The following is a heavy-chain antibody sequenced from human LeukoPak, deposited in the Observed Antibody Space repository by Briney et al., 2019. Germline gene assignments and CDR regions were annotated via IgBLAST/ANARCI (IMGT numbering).Heavy chain of an antibody. Sequence: PGGSLRLSCAASGFTFSSSAMTWVRQAPGKGLEWVSAISGGSGTSYYADSVKGRFTISRDNSKNTLYLQMNSLGAEDTAVYYCAKGISSSDYWGQGTLVTVSS. CDR2: ISGGSGTS. V-gene: IGHV3-23*01. J-gene: IGHJ4*02. CDR1: GFTFSSSA. D-gene: IGHD2/OR15-2a*01. CDR3: AKGISSSDY.